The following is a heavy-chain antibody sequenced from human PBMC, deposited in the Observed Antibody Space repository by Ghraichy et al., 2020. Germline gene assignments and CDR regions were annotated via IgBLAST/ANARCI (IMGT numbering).Heavy chain of an antibody. D-gene: IGHD4-23*01. V-gene: IGHV3-48*02. CDR2: IRTSSDI. CDR3: SRDSESTGGNLIFHY. CDR1: GFTFSNFA. J-gene: IGHJ4*02. Sequence: LTCAASGFTFSNFALNWVRQAPGKGLEWISYIRTSSDIYYADSVKGRFTISRDNAKNSLYLQMNNLRDEDTALYYCSRDSESTGGNLIFHYWGQGTLVTVSS.